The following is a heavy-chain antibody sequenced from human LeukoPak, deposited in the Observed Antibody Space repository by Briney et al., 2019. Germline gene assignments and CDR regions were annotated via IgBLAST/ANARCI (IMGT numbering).Heavy chain of an antibody. J-gene: IGHJ4*02. CDR3: AKDEIVVATLWYFDY. Sequence: SGGSLRLSCAASGFTFSNYAMSWLRQAPGKGLEWVSVISGSGGGTYYADSVKGRFTISRDNSKNTLYLQMNSLRAEDTAVYYCAKDEIVVATLWYFDYWGQGTLVTVSS. CDR2: ISGSGGGT. V-gene: IGHV3-23*01. D-gene: IGHD5-12*01. CDR1: GFTFSNYA.